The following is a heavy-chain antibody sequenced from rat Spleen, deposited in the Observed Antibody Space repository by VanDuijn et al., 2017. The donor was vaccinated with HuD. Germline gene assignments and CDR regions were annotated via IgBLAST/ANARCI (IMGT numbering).Heavy chain of an antibody. CDR1: GFSLTSYN. J-gene: IGHJ2*01. Sequence: QVQLKESGPGLVQPSQTLSLTCTVSGFSLTSYNVHWVRQPTGKGLEWMGVIWSFGGTDYNSAIKSRLSISRDTSKSQVFLKMNSLQTDDTAKYFCARQGYSGYVFDYWGQGVMVTVSS. V-gene: IGHV2-30*01. CDR3: ARQGYSGYVFDY. D-gene: IGHD4-3*01. CDR2: IWSFGGT.